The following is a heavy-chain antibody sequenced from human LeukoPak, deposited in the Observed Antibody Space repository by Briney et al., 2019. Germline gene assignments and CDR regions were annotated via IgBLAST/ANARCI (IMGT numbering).Heavy chain of an antibody. V-gene: IGHV1-46*01. CDR1: GYTFTSYY. D-gene: IGHD3-10*01. CDR2: INPSGGST. J-gene: IGHJ5*02. CDR3: ARADYYGSGSYYIGNWFDP. Sequence: ASVKVSCKASGYTFTSYYMHWVRQAPGQGLEWMGIINPSGGSTTYPQKFQGRVTMTRDTSISTAYMELSRLRSDDTAVYYCARADYYGSGSYYIGNWFDPWGQGTLVTVSS.